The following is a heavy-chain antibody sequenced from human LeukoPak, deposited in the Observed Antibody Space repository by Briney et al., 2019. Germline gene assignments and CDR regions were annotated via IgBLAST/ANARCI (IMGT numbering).Heavy chain of an antibody. CDR2: ISASGGFT. Sequence: PGGSLRLSCAASGFTFSSYAMSWVRQAPGKGLEWVSSISASGGFTYYTDSLKGRFTISRDNSKNTLYLQMNSLRAEDTAVYYCAKDLEFYDTSTGYRYYYMDVWGKGSTVTVSS. D-gene: IGHD3-9*01. V-gene: IGHV3-23*01. CDR3: AKDLEFYDTSTGYRYYYMDV. J-gene: IGHJ6*03. CDR1: GFTFSSYA.